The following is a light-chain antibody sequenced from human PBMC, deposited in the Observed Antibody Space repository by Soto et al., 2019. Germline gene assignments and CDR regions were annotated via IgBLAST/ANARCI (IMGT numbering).Light chain of an antibody. J-gene: IGKJ4*01. CDR2: WAS. CDR1: QTLLYSSNNKNY. Sequence: DIVLTQSPDSVAVSLGERATINCKSSQTLLYSSNNKNYLAWYQQRPGQPPRLLIYWASTRESGVPDRFSGSGSGTDFALTISSLQAEDVAVYYCQQYDTTPLTFGGGTKLEIK. CDR3: QQYDTTPLT. V-gene: IGKV4-1*01.